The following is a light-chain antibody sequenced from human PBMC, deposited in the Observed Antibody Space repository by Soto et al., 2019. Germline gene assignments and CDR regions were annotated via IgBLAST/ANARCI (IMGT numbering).Light chain of an antibody. Sequence: IQWTQSPSFLSASVGYRVSITCLASQGISSYLAWYQQKPGKAPKLLIYAASTLQSGVPSRFSGSGSGTEFTLTISSLQPEDFATYYCQQLNSYPRATFGGGTKVDIK. V-gene: IGKV1-9*01. J-gene: IGKJ4*01. CDR2: AAS. CDR1: QGISSY. CDR3: QQLNSYPRAT.